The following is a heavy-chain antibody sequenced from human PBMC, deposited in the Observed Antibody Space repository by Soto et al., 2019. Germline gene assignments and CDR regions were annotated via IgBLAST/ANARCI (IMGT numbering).Heavy chain of an antibody. CDR3: ASELYCSGGSCHGGGFDP. Sequence: SSETPSLTCTFSGGSLSSGGYFWSWIRPHPGEGLEWIGYIYYSGRTYYNPSLKGRVTISVDTSKNQFSLKLSSVTAADTAVYYCASELYCSGGSCHGGGFDPWGQGTLVTVSS. CDR1: GGSLSSGGYF. J-gene: IGHJ5*02. CDR2: IYYSGRT. V-gene: IGHV4-31*03. D-gene: IGHD2-15*01.